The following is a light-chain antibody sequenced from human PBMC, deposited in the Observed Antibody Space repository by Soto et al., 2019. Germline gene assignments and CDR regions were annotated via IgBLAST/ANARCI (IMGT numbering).Light chain of an antibody. Sequence: DLQMTQSPSSLSASVGDTVTIACRASQSISRYLNWYQQKPGKAPNLLIYAASILQDGVPSRFSASGSGTDFTLTISSPQPEDFATYYCLQTYSTPYTFGPGTKLAIK. CDR2: AAS. CDR1: QSISRY. CDR3: LQTYSTPYT. V-gene: IGKV1-39*01. J-gene: IGKJ2*01.